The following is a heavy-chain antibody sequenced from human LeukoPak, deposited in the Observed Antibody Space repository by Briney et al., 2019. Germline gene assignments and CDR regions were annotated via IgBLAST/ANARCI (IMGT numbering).Heavy chain of an antibody. CDR1: GYTFTGYY. D-gene: IGHD2-15*01. J-gene: IGHJ2*01. CDR2: INPNSGGT. Sequence: ASVKVSCKASGYTFTGYYLHWVRQAPGQGLEWMGWINPNSGGTNYAQKFQGRVTMTRDTSISTAYMELSSLRSEDTAVYYCARELGYCSGGSCSDWYFGLWGRGTLVTVSS. V-gene: IGHV1-2*02. CDR3: ARELGYCSGGSCSDWYFGL.